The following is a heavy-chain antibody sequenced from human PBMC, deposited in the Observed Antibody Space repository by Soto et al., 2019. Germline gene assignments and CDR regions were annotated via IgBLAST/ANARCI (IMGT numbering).Heavy chain of an antibody. V-gene: IGHV4-34*01. D-gene: IGHD1-20*01. CDR2: INHSGST. J-gene: IGHJ4*02. CDR3: ARGVYGDFDY. Sequence: PSETPSLTCAVYGGSFSGYYWSWIRQPPGKGLEWIGEINHSGSTNYNPSLKSRVTISVDTSKNQFSLKLSSVTAADTAVYYCARGVYGDFDYWGQGTLVTVSS. CDR1: GGSFSGYY.